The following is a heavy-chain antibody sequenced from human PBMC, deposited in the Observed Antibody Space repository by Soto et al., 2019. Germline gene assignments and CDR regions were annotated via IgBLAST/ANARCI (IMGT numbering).Heavy chain of an antibody. D-gene: IGHD3-22*01. CDR3: ARPQYYYDSSGYYG. V-gene: IGHV3-21*01. J-gene: IGHJ4*02. Sequence: GGSLRLSCAASGFTFSSYSMNWVRQAPGKGLEWVSSISSSSSYIYYADSVKGRFTISRDNAKNSLYLQMNSLRAEYTAVYYCARPQYYYDSSGYYGWGQGTLVTVS. CDR2: ISSSSSYI. CDR1: GFTFSSYS.